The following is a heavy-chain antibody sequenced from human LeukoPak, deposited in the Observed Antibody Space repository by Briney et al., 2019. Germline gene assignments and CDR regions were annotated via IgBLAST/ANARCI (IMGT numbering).Heavy chain of an antibody. Sequence: SETLSLTCTVSGDAISSYYWSWIRQPPGKGLEWIGNIFYSGSPNYSPSLKSRVTVSFDTSKNQFSLKLSSVTAADTAVYYCARVGHLAAAGTYDYWGQGTLVTVSS. V-gene: IGHV4-59*08. J-gene: IGHJ4*02. CDR2: IFYSGSP. D-gene: IGHD6-13*01. CDR3: ARVGHLAAAGTYDY. CDR1: GDAISSYY.